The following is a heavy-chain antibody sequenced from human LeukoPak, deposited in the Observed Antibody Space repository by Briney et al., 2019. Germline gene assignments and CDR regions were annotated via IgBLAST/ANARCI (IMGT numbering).Heavy chain of an antibody. J-gene: IGHJ4*02. D-gene: IGHD3-22*01. V-gene: IGHV3-48*01. CDR3: ARDPRPSYDSSVYYYPGDY. CDR2: ISSSSSTI. Sequence: GGSLRLSCAASGFTFSSYSMNWVRQAPGKGLEWVSYISSSSSTIYYADSVKGRFTISRDNAKNSLYLQMNSLRAEDTAVYYCARDPRPSYDSSVYYYPGDYWGQGTLVTVSS. CDR1: GFTFSSYS.